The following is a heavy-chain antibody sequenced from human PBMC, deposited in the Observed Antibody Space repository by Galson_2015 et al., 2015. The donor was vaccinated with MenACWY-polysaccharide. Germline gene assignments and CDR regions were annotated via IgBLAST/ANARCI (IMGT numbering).Heavy chain of an antibody. CDR1: GFTFSNYA. CDR2: ISGSGGST. D-gene: IGHD6-19*01. V-gene: IGHV3-23*01. Sequence: SLRLSCAASGFTFSNYAMRWVRQAPGKGLEWVSDISGSGGSTYYADSVKGRFTISRDNSKNTLHLQMNSLRLEDTAVYYCARFPQAVGDWFDPWGQGTLVTVSS. CDR3: ARFPQAVGDWFDP. J-gene: IGHJ5*02.